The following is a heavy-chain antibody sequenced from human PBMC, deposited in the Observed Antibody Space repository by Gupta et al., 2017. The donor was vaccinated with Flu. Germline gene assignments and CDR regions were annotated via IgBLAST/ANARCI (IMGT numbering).Heavy chain of an antibody. J-gene: IGHJ4*02. Sequence: YSRSRVRQAPGKGMEWLSYISTGSVNTSYADSVKGRFTVSRDNAKNLLYLQMNSLRVDDTAVYYCARGRVGAEFDYWGQGTLVTVSS. D-gene: IGHD1-26*01. CDR2: ISTGSVNT. CDR1: YS. CDR3: ARGRVGAEFDY. V-gene: IGHV3-48*01.